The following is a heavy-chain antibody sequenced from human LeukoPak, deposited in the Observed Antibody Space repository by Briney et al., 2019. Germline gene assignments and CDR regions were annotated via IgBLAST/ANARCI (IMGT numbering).Heavy chain of an antibody. D-gene: IGHD3/OR15-3a*01. Sequence: ASVKVSCKVSGYTFTSYDINWVRQATGQGLEWLGWMNPNSGNTGYAQKFQGRVTITRNTSTSTAYMEMSSLTSEDTAVYYCARGRDWLRWFDPWGQGTLVTVSS. CDR2: MNPNSGNT. V-gene: IGHV1-8*03. CDR3: ARGRDWLRWFDP. J-gene: IGHJ5*02. CDR1: GYTFTSYD.